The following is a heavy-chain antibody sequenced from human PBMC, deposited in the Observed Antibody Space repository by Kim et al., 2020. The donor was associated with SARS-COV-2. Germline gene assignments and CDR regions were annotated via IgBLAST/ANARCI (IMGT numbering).Heavy chain of an antibody. V-gene: IGHV3-9*01. CDR3: AKDIGTYYYYDMDV. Sequence: GGSLRLSCAASGFTFDDYGMHWVRQAPGKGLEWVSHISWNSGSIGYADSVKGRFTISRDNAKNSLYLQMNSLRAEDTALYYCAKDIGTYYYYDMDVWGQGTTVTVSS. CDR2: ISWNSGSI. J-gene: IGHJ6*02. CDR1: GFTFDDYG. D-gene: IGHD1-1*01.